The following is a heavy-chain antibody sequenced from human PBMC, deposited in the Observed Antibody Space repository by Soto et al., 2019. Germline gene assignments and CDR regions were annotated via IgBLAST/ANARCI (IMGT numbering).Heavy chain of an antibody. D-gene: IGHD2-15*01. CDR3: ARVYCSGGSCSLGGDMDV. J-gene: IGHJ6*02. CDR2: IYYSGST. Sequence: PSETLSLTCTVSGGSVSSGSYYWSWIRQPPGKGLEWIGYIYYSGSTNYNPSLKSRVTISVDTSKNQFSLKLSSVTAADTAVYYCARVYCSGGSCSLGGDMDVWGQGTTVTVSS. V-gene: IGHV4-61*01. CDR1: GGSVSSGSYY.